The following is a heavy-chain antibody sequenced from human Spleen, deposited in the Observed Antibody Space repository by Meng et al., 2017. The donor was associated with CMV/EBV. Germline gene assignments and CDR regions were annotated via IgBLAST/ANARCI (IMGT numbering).Heavy chain of an antibody. J-gene: IGHJ5*02. Sequence: LRLSCTVSGGSITSGGYYWSWIRQHPGKGLEWIGYIYYSGSTYYNPSLKSRVTISVDTSKNQFSLNLNSVTAADSAVYYCARAAGAVAFDPWGQGTLVTVSS. CDR2: IYYSGST. CDR3: ARAAGAVAFDP. CDR1: GGSITSGGYY. V-gene: IGHV4-31*03. D-gene: IGHD6-19*01.